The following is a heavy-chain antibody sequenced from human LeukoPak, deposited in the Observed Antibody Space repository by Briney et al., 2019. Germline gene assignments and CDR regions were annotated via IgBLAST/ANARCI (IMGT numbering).Heavy chain of an antibody. CDR1: GFTFSNYD. CDR2: IATAGDT. D-gene: IGHD2-8*01. CDR3: ARGSNTHFDY. J-gene: IGHJ4*02. V-gene: IGHV3-13*04. Sequence: PGGPLRLSCAASGFTFSNYDMHWVRQATGKGLEWVSAIATAGDTYYPGSVRGRFTMSRDNAKNSLYLQMNSLAAGDTAVYYCARGSNTHFDYWGQGILVTVSS.